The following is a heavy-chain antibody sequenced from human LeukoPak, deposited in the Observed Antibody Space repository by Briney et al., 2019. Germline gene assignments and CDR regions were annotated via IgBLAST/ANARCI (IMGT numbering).Heavy chain of an antibody. CDR2: ISYDGSNK. Sequence: PGGSLRLSCAAYGFIFSNYCMHWVRQAPGKGLEWVAVISYDGSNKNYADSVKGRFTISRDSSKNTLYLQMNSLRVEDTAVYYCAKDWAPYCGGDCYFNYWGQGTLVTVSS. CDR3: AKDWAPYCGGDCYFNY. J-gene: IGHJ4*02. V-gene: IGHV3-30*18. D-gene: IGHD2-21*02. CDR1: GFIFSNYC.